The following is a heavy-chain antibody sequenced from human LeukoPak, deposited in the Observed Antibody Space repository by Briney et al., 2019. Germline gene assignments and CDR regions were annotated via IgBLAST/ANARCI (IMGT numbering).Heavy chain of an antibody. Sequence: PGGSLRLSCAASGFTFSTYSMNWVRQAPGKGLEWVSYISSTGTAMFYADSVKGRFTISRDNAKNSLYLQMNSLRAEDTAVYYCARVEGDLGYWGQGTLVTVSS. CDR2: ISSTGTAM. J-gene: IGHJ4*02. CDR1: GFTFSTYS. V-gene: IGHV3-48*01. D-gene: IGHD5-24*01. CDR3: ARVEGDLGY.